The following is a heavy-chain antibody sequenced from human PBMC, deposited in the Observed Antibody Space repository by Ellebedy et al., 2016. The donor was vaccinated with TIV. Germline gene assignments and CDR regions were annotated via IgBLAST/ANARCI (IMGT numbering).Heavy chain of an antibody. CDR1: GDSVSSNDYD. D-gene: IGHD5-18*01. J-gene: IGHJ4*01. CDR3: ASLREDSYGQQGTYYFDS. CDR2: RYYGGTT. Sequence: MPSETLSLTCTVSGDSVSSNDYDWGWLRQPPGKGLEWIGTRYYGGTTDYNPSLKSRVTFSVDLSQNLFSLRLRSVTAADTALYYCASLREDSYGQQGTYYFDSWGQGTLVTVSS. V-gene: IGHV4-39*01.